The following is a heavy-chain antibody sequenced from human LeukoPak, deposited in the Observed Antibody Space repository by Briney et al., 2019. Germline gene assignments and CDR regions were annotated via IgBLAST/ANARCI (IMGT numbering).Heavy chain of an antibody. CDR2: INSDGSST. V-gene: IGHV3-74*01. CDR1: GFTFSNTW. J-gene: IGHJ4*02. Sequence: GGSLRLSCAASGFTFSNTWMHWVRQAPGKGLVWVSRINSDGSSTSYADSVKGRFTISRDNAKNTLYLQMNSLGVEDTAVYYCARVYGSGSYFDYWGQGTLVTVSS. CDR3: ARVYGSGSYFDY. D-gene: IGHD3-10*01.